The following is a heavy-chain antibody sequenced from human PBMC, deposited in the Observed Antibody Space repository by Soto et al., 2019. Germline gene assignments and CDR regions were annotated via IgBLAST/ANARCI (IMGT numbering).Heavy chain of an antibody. Sequence: AASGFNFKNAWMNWVRQAPGKGLEWVGRIKSETDGGTTDYAAPVKGRFTISRDDSKSTLFLQMNSLKTEDTGVYYCAAMKNYWGQGTPVTVSS. V-gene: IGHV3-15*07. CDR3: AAMKNY. CDR1: GFNFKNAW. D-gene: IGHD3-10*01. J-gene: IGHJ4*02. CDR2: IKSETDGGTT.